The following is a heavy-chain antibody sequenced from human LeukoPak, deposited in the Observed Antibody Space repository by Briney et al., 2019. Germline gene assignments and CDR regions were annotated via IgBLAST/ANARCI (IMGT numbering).Heavy chain of an antibody. D-gene: IGHD3-22*01. CDR3: ARDKEEVATMIVNRFDP. J-gene: IGHJ5*02. CDR1: GGTFSSYA. V-gene: IGHV1-69*04. CDR2: IIPILGIA. Sequence: GASVKVSCKASGGTFSSYAISWVRQAPGQGLEWMGRIIPILGIANYAQKFQGRVTITADKSTSTAYMELSSLRSEDTAVYYCARDKEEVATMIVNRFDPWGQGTLVTVSS.